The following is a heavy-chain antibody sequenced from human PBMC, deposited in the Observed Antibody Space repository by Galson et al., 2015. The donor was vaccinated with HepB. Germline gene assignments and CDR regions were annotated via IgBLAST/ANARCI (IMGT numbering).Heavy chain of an antibody. V-gene: IGHV1-18*01. CDR1: GYTFTSYG. CDR3: ARDDRPTGTLYYYYYYMDV. CDR2: ISAYNGNT. D-gene: IGHD1-1*01. Sequence: SVKVSCKASGYTFTSYGTSWVRQAPGQGLEWMGWISAYNGNTNYAQKLQGRVTMTTNTSTSTAYMELRSLRSDDTAVYYCARDDRPTGTLYYYYYYMDVWGKGTTVTVSS. J-gene: IGHJ6*03.